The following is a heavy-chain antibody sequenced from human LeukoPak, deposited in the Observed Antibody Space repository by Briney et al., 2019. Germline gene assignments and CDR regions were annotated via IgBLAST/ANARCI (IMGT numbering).Heavy chain of an antibody. V-gene: IGHV3-30-3*01. D-gene: IGHD3-22*01. Sequence: GRSLRLSCAASGFTFSSYAMHWVRQAPGKGLEWVAVISYDESNKYYADSVKGRFTISRDNSKNTLYLQMNSLRAEDTAVYYCARATYYYDSSGYYPLDDYWGQGTLVTVSS. CDR1: GFTFSSYA. CDR3: ARATYYYDSSGYYPLDDY. J-gene: IGHJ4*02. CDR2: ISYDESNK.